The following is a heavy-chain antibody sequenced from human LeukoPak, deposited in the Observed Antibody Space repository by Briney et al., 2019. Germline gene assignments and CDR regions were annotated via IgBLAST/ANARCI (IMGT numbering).Heavy chain of an antibody. V-gene: IGHV3-7*01. J-gene: IGHJ4*02. D-gene: IGHD3-9*01. CDR2: IKQDGSEK. Sequence: PGGSLRLSCVSSGFTFSSNWMSWVRQAPGKGLEWVANIKQDGSEKYYVDSVKGRFTISRGNAKNSLYLQMNSLRAEDTAIYYCARDDIYFDYWGQGTLVTVSS. CDR1: GFTFSSNW. CDR3: ARDDIYFDY.